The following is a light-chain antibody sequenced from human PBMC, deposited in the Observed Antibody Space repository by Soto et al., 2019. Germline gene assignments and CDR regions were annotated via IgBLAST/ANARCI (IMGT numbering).Light chain of an antibody. V-gene: IGKV1-5*03. CDR1: QSISSW. Sequence: DIQMTYSPSTLSASVGDRVPITWRASQSISSWLAWYQQKPGKAPKLLIYKASSLESGVPSRFSGSGSGTEFTLTISSLQPDDFATYYCQQYNSYPLTFGGGTKVDIK. CDR2: KAS. J-gene: IGKJ4*01. CDR3: QQYNSYPLT.